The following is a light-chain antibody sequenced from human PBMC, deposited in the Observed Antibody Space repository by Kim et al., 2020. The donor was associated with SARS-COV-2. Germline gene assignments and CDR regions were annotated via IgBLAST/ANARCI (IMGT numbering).Light chain of an antibody. V-gene: IGKV3-15*01. CDR3: QQYHEWPQWT. Sequence: PPGERATFSPSASLSVGAKLCWYKQRPGQAPRLLIYGVPTRAAGVPARFSGSGAETDFTLIISSVQTGDSATYYCQQYHEWPQWTFGQGTKVDIK. CDR2: GVP. CDR1: LSVGAK. J-gene: IGKJ1*01.